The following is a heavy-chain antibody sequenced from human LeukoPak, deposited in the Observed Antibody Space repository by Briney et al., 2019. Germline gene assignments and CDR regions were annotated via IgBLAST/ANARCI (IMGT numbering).Heavy chain of an antibody. Sequence: PGGSLRLSCAASGFTFDDYAMHWVRQAPGKGLEWVSLISGDGGSTYYADSVKGRFTISRDNAKNSLYLQMNSLRAEDTAVYYCARYYYGSGSLFDYWGQGTLVTVSS. CDR2: ISGDGGST. CDR3: ARYYYGSGSLFDY. V-gene: IGHV3-43*02. J-gene: IGHJ4*02. CDR1: GFTFDDYA. D-gene: IGHD3-10*01.